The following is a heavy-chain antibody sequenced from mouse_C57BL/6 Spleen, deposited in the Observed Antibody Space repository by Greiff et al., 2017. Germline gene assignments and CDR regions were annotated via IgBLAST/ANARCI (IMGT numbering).Heavy chain of an antibody. CDR2: ISSGGDYI. D-gene: IGHD1-1*01. Sequence: EVKLVESGEGLVKPGGSLKLSCAASGFTFSSYAMSWVRQTPEKRLEWVAYISSGGDYIYYADTVKGRFTISRDNARNTLYLQMSSLKSEDTAMYYCTRRIYYGSSYWYFGVWGTGTTVTVAS. V-gene: IGHV5-9-1*02. CDR3: TRRIYYGSSYWYFGV. CDR1: GFTFSSYA. J-gene: IGHJ1*03.